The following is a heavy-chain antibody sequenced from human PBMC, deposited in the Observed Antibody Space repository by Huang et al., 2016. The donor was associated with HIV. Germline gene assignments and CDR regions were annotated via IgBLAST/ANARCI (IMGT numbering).Heavy chain of an antibody. CDR2: VYDSGTT. Sequence: QVRLQESGPGLVKPSETLSLSCTVSGDSVSSHYWVWIRHPPGKGLEWVGTVYDSGTTKYNPRLKSRITISVDTSKNGFSLNITSVSAADTAMYFCVREQGRLAVGGIDNWFDPWGQGALVTVSS. V-gene: IGHV4-59*02. CDR1: GDSVSSHY. J-gene: IGHJ5*02. D-gene: IGHD6-19*01. CDR3: VREQGRLAVGGIDNWFDP.